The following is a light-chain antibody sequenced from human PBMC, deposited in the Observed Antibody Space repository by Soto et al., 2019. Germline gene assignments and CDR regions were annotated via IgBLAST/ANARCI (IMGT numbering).Light chain of an antibody. Sequence: QSVLTQPPSVSAAPGQKVTISCSGSSSNIGIHYVAWYQQLPGTAPKLLIYDNNKRPSGIPDRFSGSKSGTSATLAITGLQTGDEADYYCGSWDTSLAAFFVFGPGTKVTVL. CDR3: GSWDTSLAAFFV. CDR2: DNN. J-gene: IGLJ1*01. V-gene: IGLV1-51*01. CDR1: SSNIGIHY.